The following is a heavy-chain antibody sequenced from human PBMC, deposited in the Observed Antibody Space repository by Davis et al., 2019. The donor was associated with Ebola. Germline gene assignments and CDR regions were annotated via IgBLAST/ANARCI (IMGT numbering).Heavy chain of an antibody. Sequence: ALVKVSCKASGYTFTSYDINWLRQAAGQGPEWMGWMNPASGQIGYAQRFQGRVTMTRDYSTSTAYMELSSLRSEDTAVYYCARVGDSHYYHGMDVWGKGTTVTVSS. J-gene: IGHJ6*04. CDR2: MNPASGQI. CDR1: GYTFTSYD. D-gene: IGHD1-26*01. CDR3: ARVGDSHYYHGMDV. V-gene: IGHV1-8*01.